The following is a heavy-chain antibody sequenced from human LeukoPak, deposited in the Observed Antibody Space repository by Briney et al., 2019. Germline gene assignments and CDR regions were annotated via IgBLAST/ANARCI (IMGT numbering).Heavy chain of an antibody. CDR3: ARDTRVSSIY. Sequence: GGSLRLYCAASGFPFSTYTMHWLRQAPGQGLEGVSLISYDGSYKSYAYSLRVRFTISRDTSKNNLYLNMHRLKDEDTAVFYCARDTRVSSIYWGLGTLVTVSS. D-gene: IGHD2-21*01. J-gene: IGHJ4*02. CDR2: ISYDGSYK. V-gene: IGHV3-30*04. CDR1: GFPFSTYT.